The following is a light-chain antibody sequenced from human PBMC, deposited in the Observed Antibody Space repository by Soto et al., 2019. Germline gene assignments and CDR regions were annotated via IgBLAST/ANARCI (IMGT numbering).Light chain of an antibody. J-gene: IGKJ2*01. CDR1: QSISSSC. CDR3: QQSYRKPAT. V-gene: IGKV3-20*01. CDR2: GAS. Sequence: EIVVTQSPGTLSLSPGERATLFCRTSQSISSSCLAWYQKKPGQSPRLLISGASKRATGIPDRFSGSGSGTDFSLTISRLEPEDVATYYCQQSYRKPATFGQGTKLEIK.